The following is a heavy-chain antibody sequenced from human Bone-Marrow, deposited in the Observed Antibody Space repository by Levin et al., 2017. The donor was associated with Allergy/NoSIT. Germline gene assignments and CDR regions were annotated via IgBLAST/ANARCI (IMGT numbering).Heavy chain of an antibody. D-gene: IGHD3-3*01. CDR1: GGSISSSSYY. CDR3: ARETLDFWSGYKYGMDV. CDR2: IYYSGST. J-gene: IGHJ6*02. Sequence: SQTLSLTCTVSGGSISSSSYYWGWIRQPPGKGLEWIGSIYYSGSTYYNPSLKSRVTISVDTSKNQFSLKLSSVTAADTAVYYCARETLDFWSGYKYGMDVWGQGTTVTVSS. V-gene: IGHV4-39*07.